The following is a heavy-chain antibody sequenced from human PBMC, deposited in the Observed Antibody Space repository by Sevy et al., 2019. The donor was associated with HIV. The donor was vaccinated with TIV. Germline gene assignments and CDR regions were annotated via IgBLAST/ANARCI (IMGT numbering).Heavy chain of an antibody. CDR3: ARDLPPSATTVAHFDC. CDR2: ISNSGTSM. Sequence: GGSLRLPCVASGFTFSSYEMNWVRQAPGKGLEWVSYISNSGTSMDYSDSVKGRFTISRDNARNSLYLQMNSLRAEDPAVYYCARDLPPSATTVAHFDCWGQGTLVTVSS. CDR1: GFTFSSYE. D-gene: IGHD4-17*01. J-gene: IGHJ4*02. V-gene: IGHV3-48*03.